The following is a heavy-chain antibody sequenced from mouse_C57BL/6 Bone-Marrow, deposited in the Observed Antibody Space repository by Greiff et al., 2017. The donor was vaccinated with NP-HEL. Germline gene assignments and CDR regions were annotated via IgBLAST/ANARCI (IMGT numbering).Heavy chain of an antibody. CDR1: GFTFSDYG. V-gene: IGHV5-17*01. J-gene: IGHJ2*01. CDR2: ISSGSSTI. Sequence: EVMLVESGGGLVKPGGSLKLSCAASGFTFSDYGMHWVRQAPEKGLEWVAYISSGSSTIYYADTLKGRFTISRDNAKNTLFLQMTSLRSEDTAMYYCAGTQFDYWGQGTTLTVSS. CDR3: AGTQFDY.